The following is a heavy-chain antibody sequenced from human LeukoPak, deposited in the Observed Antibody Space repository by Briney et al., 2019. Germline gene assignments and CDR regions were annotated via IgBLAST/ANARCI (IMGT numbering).Heavy chain of an antibody. V-gene: IGHV1-8*01. CDR1: GYTFTSYD. J-gene: IGHJ5*02. CDR3: ARGPALHTKWVGGRWFDP. D-gene: IGHD6-19*01. Sequence: ASVKVSRKASGYTFTSYDIHWVRQATGHGLEWMGWMNPNSAHTGHAQKFQGRVTMTRDTSISRAYMELSGLTSEDTAMYYCARGPALHTKWVGGRWFDPWGQGTLVTVSS. CDR2: MNPNSAHT.